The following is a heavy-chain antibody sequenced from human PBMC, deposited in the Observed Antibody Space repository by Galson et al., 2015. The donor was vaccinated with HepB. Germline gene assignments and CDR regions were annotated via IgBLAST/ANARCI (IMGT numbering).Heavy chain of an antibody. D-gene: IGHD6-19*01. CDR1: GFTFDDYG. CDR3: ARIKAVATYFDY. V-gene: IGHV3-20*04. CDR2: INWNGGSS. Sequence: SLRLSCAASGFTFDDYGMSWVRQAPGKGLEWVSGINWNGGSSGYADSVKGRFTISRDNAKNSLYLQMDSLRAEDTALYYCARIKAVATYFDYWGQGTLVTVSS. J-gene: IGHJ4*02.